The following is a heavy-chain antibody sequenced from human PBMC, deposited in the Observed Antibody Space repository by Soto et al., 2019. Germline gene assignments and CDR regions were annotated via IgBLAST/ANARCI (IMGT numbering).Heavy chain of an antibody. CDR3: AKDFRFYPY. CDR2: VTASGGTT. Sequence: EVQLLESGGGLVQPGGSLRLSCAASGFTLSSHAMSWVRQAPGKGLEWVSSVTASGGTTYYADSVNGRFTISRDNSKNPLYLQMNSLRAEDTAVYFCAKDFRFYPYWGQGTLLTVSS. J-gene: IGHJ4*02. CDR1: GFTLSSHA. V-gene: IGHV3-23*01.